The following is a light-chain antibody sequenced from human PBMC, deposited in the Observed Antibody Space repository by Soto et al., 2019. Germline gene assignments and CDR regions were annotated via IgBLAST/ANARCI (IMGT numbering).Light chain of an antibody. V-gene: IGLV1-44*01. CDR1: SSNLGSNS. Sequence: QSVLTQPPSASGTPGQSVTISCSGSSSNLGSNSVNWYQHLQGTAPKLLMYSNNQRPSGVPDRFSGSKSGTSASLAISGLQSEDEAEYYCAAWDDSLKGPVFGGGTKLTVL. CDR2: SNN. CDR3: AAWDDSLKGPV. J-gene: IGLJ3*02.